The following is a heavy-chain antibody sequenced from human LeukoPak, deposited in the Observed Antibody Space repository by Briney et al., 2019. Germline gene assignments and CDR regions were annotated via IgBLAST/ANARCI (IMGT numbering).Heavy chain of an antibody. Sequence: GGSLRLSCAASGFTFSTYWMTWVRQAPGKGLEWVANIKQDGSEKYYVDSVKGRFTISGDNAKNSLYLQMNSLRAEDTAVYYCARGRLTYYYDSSGYPFDYWGQGTLVTVSS. CDR1: GFTFSTYW. V-gene: IGHV3-7*01. CDR3: ARGRLTYYYDSSGYPFDY. J-gene: IGHJ4*02. D-gene: IGHD3-22*01. CDR2: IKQDGSEK.